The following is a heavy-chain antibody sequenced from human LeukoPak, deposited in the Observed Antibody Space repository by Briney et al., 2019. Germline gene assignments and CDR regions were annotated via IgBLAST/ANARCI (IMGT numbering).Heavy chain of an antibody. CDR2: MNPNSGNT. CDR3: ARRDYYYDSSGYLVAAFDI. CDR1: GYTFTSYD. D-gene: IGHD3-22*01. J-gene: IGHJ3*02. V-gene: IGHV1-8*01. Sequence: GSVKVSCKASGYTFTSYDINWVRQATGQGLEWMGWMNPNSGNTGYAQKFQGRVTMTRNTSISTAYMELSSLRSEDTAVYYCARRDYYYDSSGYLVAAFDIWGQGTMVTVSS.